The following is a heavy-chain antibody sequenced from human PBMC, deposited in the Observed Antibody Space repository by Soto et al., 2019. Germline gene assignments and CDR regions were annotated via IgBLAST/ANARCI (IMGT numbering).Heavy chain of an antibody. D-gene: IGHD3-16*01. Sequence: SETLSLTCTVSAASFSKYYWTWIRQPPGKGLEWIGYIYFNGNTNYNPSLKRRVTISVDTSKKQISLNLTSVTDADTAVYFCASVTFGGVVLAHWGQGTLVTVSS. J-gene: IGHJ4*02. CDR2: IYFNGNT. CDR3: ASVTFGGVVLAH. V-gene: IGHV4-59*13. CDR1: AASFSKYY.